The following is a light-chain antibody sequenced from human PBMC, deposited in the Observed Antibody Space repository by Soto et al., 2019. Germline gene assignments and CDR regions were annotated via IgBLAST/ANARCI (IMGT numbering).Light chain of an antibody. V-gene: IGLV2-23*01. CDR2: EGS. CDR1: SSDVGSYNF. CDR3: CSYASSSTLV. J-gene: IGLJ2*01. Sequence: QSVLTQPASVSGSPGQSITISCTGTSSDVGSYNFVSWYQQHPGKAPKLMIYEGSKRPSGVSNRFSGSKSGNTASLTISGLQAEDEADYYCCSYASSSTLVFGGGTKLTVL.